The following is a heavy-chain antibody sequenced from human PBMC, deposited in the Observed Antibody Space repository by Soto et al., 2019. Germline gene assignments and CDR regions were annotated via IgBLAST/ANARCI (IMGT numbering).Heavy chain of an antibody. Sequence: GGSLRLSCAASGFTFSSYSMNWVRQAPGKGLEWVSSISSSSSYIYYADSVKGRFTISRDNAKNSLYLQMNSLRAEDTAVYYCARDLAAAEWGLDYWGQGTLVTVSS. CDR2: ISSSSSYI. CDR1: GFTFSSYS. J-gene: IGHJ4*02. V-gene: IGHV3-21*01. CDR3: ARDLAAAEWGLDY. D-gene: IGHD6-13*01.